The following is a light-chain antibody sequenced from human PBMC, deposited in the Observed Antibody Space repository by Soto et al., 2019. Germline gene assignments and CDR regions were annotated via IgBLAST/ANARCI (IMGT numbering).Light chain of an antibody. CDR3: CSYAGSPYV. CDR1: SSDVGDYNY. Sequence: QSVLTQPRSGSGAPGQSVAISCTGTSSDVGDYNYVSWYQQHPGKAPKVMIYDVSKRPSGVPDRFSGSKSGNTASLTISGLQAEDEADYYCCSYAGSPYVFGTGTKVTVL. J-gene: IGLJ1*01. CDR2: DVS. V-gene: IGLV2-11*01.